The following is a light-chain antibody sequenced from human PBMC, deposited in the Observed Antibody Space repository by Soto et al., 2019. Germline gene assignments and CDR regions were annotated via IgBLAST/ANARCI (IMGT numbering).Light chain of an antibody. CDR3: FSYVGIPRYV. CDR1: SLDVGGYNY. Sequence: QSALTQPRSVSGSPGQSVTISCTGTSLDVGGYNYVSWYQHHPGKVPKLMIFDVTKRPSGVPNRFSGSKSGNTASLTISGLQAEDEADYYCFSYVGIPRYVFGTGTKLTVL. CDR2: DVT. J-gene: IGLJ1*01. V-gene: IGLV2-11*01.